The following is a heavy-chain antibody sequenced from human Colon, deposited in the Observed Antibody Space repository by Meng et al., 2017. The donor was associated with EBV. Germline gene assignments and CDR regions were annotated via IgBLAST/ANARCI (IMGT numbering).Heavy chain of an antibody. Sequence: QVQPQEAGPGLVQPSQTLSLTCTVSGGSISSGDYYWSWIRQPPGKGLEWIGYIYYSGSTYSNASLKSRVTISIDRSKNQFSLKLSSVTAADTAVYYCARDRKHYGERGWFDPWGQGTLVTVSS. J-gene: IGHJ5*02. D-gene: IGHD4-17*01. CDR3: ARDRKHYGERGWFDP. CDR1: GGSISSGDYY. CDR2: IYYSGST. V-gene: IGHV4-30-4*01.